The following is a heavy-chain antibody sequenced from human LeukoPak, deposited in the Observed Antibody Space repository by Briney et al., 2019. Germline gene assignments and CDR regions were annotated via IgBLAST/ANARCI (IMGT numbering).Heavy chain of an antibody. J-gene: IGHJ3*02. V-gene: IGHV4-59*01. CDR2: IYYSGGT. CDR1: GGSISSYY. Sequence: SETLSLTCTVSGGSISSYYWNWIRQPPGKGLEWIGYIYYSGGTNYNPSLKSRVTTSLDTFKNQFSLKLSSVTAADTAVYYCAGASLYYDSSGQRTFDIWGQGTMVTVSS. CDR3: AGASLYYDSSGQRTFDI. D-gene: IGHD3-22*01.